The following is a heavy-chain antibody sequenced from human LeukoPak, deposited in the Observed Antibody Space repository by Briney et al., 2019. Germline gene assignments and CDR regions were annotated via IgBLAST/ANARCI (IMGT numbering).Heavy chain of an antibody. J-gene: IGHJ4*02. D-gene: IGHD5-18*01. CDR3: ARIEDVTRGYNHAYYFDY. V-gene: IGHV4-38-2*02. CDR2: IFHNGNT. CDR1: GYSISSDYY. Sequence: PSETLSLTCTVSGYSISSDYYWGWIRQPPGKGLEWIGNIFHNGNTYYNPSLKSRVTMSIDTSKKQFSLKLRTATAADTAVYYCARIEDVTRGYNHAYYFDYWGQGTLVTVSS.